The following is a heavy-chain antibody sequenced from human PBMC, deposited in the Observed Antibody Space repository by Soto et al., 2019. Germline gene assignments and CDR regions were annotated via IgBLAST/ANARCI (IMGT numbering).Heavy chain of an antibody. D-gene: IGHD3-10*01. J-gene: IGHJ6*02. CDR3: ARGPTITMVRGVIISYYYYGMDV. V-gene: IGHV1-8*01. CDR1: GYTFTSYD. CDR2: MNPNSCNT. Sequence: QVQLVQSGAEVKKPGASVKVSCKASGYTFTSYDINWVRQATGQGLEWMGWMNPNSCNTGYAQKLQGRVTMTRNTSISTAYMELSSLRSEDTAVYYCARGPTITMVRGVIISYYYYGMDVWGQGTTVTVSS.